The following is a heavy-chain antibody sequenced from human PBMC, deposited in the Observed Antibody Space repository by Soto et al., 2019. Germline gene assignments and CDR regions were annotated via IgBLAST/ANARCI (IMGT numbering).Heavy chain of an antibody. V-gene: IGHV3-23*01. J-gene: IGHJ4*02. CDR3: ATSFWSGYYQREEVGY. CDR1: GFTFSSYA. CDR2: ISGSGGST. Sequence: GGSLRLSCAASGFTFSSYAMSWVRQAPGKGLEWVSAISGSGGSTYYADSVKGRFTISRDNSKNTLYLQMNSLRAEDTAVYYCATSFWSGYYQREEVGYWGQGTLVTVSS. D-gene: IGHD3-3*01.